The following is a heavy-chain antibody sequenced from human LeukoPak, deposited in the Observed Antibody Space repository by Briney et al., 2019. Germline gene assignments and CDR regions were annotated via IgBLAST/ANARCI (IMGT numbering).Heavy chain of an antibody. J-gene: IGHJ4*02. Sequence: ASVTVSCTASGYTFTSYAMHWVRQAPGQRLEWMGWINAGNGNTKYSHKLQDRVPITRETSASRAYMELSRVRSEDTAGYYCAGEVDRAMVMFDYWGQGTLVTVSS. V-gene: IGHV1-3*01. CDR1: GYTFTSYA. CDR3: AGEVDRAMVMFDY. CDR2: INAGNGNT. D-gene: IGHD5-18*01.